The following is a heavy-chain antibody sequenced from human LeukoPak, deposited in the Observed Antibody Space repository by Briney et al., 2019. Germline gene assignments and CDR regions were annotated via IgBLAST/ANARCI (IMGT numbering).Heavy chain of an antibody. CDR2: ISWNSGSI. Sequence: SLRLSCAASGFTFSSYGMHWVRQAPGKGLEWVSGISWNSGSIGYADSVKGRFTISRDNAKNSLYLQMNSLRAEDTALYYCAKADRYCSGGSCYLDYWGQGTLVTVSS. CDR1: GFTFSSYG. J-gene: IGHJ4*02. V-gene: IGHV3-9*01. CDR3: AKADRYCSGGSCYLDY. D-gene: IGHD2-15*01.